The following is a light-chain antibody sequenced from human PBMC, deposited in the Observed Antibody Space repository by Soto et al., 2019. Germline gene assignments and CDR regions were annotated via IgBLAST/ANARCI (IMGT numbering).Light chain of an antibody. Sequence: QSVLTQPPSVSGAPGQRVTISCTGSSSNIGAGYDVHWYQQLPGTAPKLLIYGNSNRPSGVPDRFSGSKSGTSASLAITGLQAEDEADYYCQSYDSSLSAYVFGTATKVTV. CDR1: SSNIGAGYD. CDR2: GNS. J-gene: IGLJ1*01. V-gene: IGLV1-40*01. CDR3: QSYDSSLSAYV.